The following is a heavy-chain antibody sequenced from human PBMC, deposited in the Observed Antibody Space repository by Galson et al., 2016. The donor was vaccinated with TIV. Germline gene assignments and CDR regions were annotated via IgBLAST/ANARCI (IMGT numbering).Heavy chain of an antibody. Sequence: SVKVSCKASGYTFTNYGFTWVRQAPGQGLEWMGWISTYNGNTNFAQGFQGRVTLTTDTSTSTAYLELRGLKSDDTAVHYRARDINLLLPAANYDHFDYWGQGTLVTVSS. CDR2: ISTYNGNT. CDR1: GYTFTNYG. J-gene: IGHJ4*02. CDR3: ARDINLLLPAANYDHFDY. V-gene: IGHV1-18*01. D-gene: IGHD3-22*01.